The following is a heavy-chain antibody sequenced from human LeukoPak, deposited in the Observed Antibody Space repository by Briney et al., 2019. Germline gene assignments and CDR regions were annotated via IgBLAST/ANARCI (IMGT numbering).Heavy chain of an antibody. Sequence: SETLSLTCAVSGDSISSSGYYWGWIRQPPGKGLEWIGSIYYSGSTYYNPSLKSRVTISVDTSKNQFSLKLSSVTAADTAVYYCQIVVVTMLDYWGQGTLLTVSS. V-gene: IGHV4-39*01. CDR1: GDSISSSGYY. CDR3: QIVVVTMLDY. J-gene: IGHJ4*02. CDR2: IYYSGST. D-gene: IGHD2-21*02.